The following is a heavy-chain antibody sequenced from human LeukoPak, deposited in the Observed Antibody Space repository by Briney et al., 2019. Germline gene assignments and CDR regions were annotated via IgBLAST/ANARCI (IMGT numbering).Heavy chain of an antibody. D-gene: IGHD3-3*01. CDR2: INCNSGGT. V-gene: IGHV1-2*02. Sequence: ASVKVSCKASGYTFTGYYMHWVRQAPGQGLEWMGWINCNSGGTKYAQKFQGRVSMSRDTSISTADLELSRLRSDDTAVYYCARDLTIVGGVSDPRIRGHWGQGTLVTVSS. CDR1: GYTFTGYY. CDR3: ARDLTIVGGVSDPRIRGH. J-gene: IGHJ4*02.